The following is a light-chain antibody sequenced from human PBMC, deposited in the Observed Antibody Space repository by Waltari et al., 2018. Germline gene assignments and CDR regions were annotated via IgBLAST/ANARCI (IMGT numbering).Light chain of an antibody. CDR2: RNN. CDR3: STGPTRLSAVV. Sequence: QAGLTQTPSVSKGLRQPAAFTCTGNSNNVGNEGPPCLQQHQGHSPTLLSYRNNNLPSGSSARFSASRAANPASVTSSGLQPEDEADYYCSTGPTRLSAVVFGGGTQLTVL. CDR1: SNNVGNEG. V-gene: IGLV10-54*01. J-gene: IGLJ2*01.